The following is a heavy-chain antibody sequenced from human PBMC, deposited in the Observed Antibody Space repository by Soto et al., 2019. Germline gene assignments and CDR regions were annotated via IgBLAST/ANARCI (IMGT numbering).Heavy chain of an antibody. CDR2: IIPIFGTA. Sequence: QVQLVQSGAKVKKPGSSVKVSCKASGGTFRSDAISWVRQAPGQRLEWMGGIIPIFGTANYAQKFQGRVTITADESTITAYMELNSLRSEDTAVYYCARGLRGGVDTAMAGNWGQGTLVTVSS. V-gene: IGHV1-69*12. J-gene: IGHJ4*02. CDR3: ARGLRGGVDTAMAGN. D-gene: IGHD5-18*01. CDR1: GGTFRSDA.